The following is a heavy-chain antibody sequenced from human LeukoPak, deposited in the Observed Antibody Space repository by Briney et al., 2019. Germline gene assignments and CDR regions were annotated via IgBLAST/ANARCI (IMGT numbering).Heavy chain of an antibody. J-gene: IGHJ4*02. V-gene: IGHV1-2*02. Sequence: ASVKVSCKASGYTFTGYYMHWVRQAPGQGLEWMGWINPNSGGTNYAQKFQGRVTMTRDTSISTAYMELSRLRSDDTAVYYCARSSGWYEFFDYWGQGPLVTVSS. CDR1: GYTFTGYY. CDR3: ARSSGWYEFFDY. CDR2: INPNSGGT. D-gene: IGHD6-19*01.